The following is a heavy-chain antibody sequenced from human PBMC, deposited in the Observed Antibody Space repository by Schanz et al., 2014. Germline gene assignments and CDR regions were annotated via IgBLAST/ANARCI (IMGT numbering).Heavy chain of an antibody. J-gene: IGHJ6*02. CDR2: ITAYNGDT. CDR1: GYTFTDYG. CDR3: TRLRRADPNGFDV. Sequence: QVQLVQSGAEVKKPGASVKVSCKASGYTFTDYGLSWVRQAPGQGLEWLGWITAYNGDTNYALKLQGRVTMTTDTSTGTAYMELSSLGTEDTAVYYCTRLRRADPNGFDVWGQGTTVTVS. V-gene: IGHV1-18*01. D-gene: IGHD6-19*01.